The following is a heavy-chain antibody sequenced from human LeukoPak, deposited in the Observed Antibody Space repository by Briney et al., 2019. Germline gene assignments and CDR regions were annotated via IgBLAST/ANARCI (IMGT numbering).Heavy chain of an antibody. D-gene: IGHD3-10*01. CDR2: INQSGST. CDR3: ATGRYYYGSGSTG. CDR1: GGSFSGYY. V-gene: IGHV4-34*01. Sequence: SETLSLTCAVYGGSFSGYYWSWIRHPPGKGLEWIGEINQSGSTNYNPSLKSRVTISVDTSKNQFSLKLISVTAADTAVYYCATGRYYYGSGSTGWGQGTLVTVSS. J-gene: IGHJ4*02.